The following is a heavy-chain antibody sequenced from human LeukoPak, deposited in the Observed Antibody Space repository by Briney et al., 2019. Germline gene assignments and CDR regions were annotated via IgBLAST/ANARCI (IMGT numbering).Heavy chain of an antibody. Sequence: PGGSLRLSCAASGFTFSSYAMSWVRQAPGKGLEWVSAISGSGGSTYYADSVKGRFTISRDNAKNSLYLQMNSLRAEDTAVYYCARVPLIAAAGRWGQGTLVTVSS. D-gene: IGHD6-13*01. CDR2: ISGSGGST. CDR1: GFTFSSYA. V-gene: IGHV3-23*01. J-gene: IGHJ4*02. CDR3: ARVPLIAAAGR.